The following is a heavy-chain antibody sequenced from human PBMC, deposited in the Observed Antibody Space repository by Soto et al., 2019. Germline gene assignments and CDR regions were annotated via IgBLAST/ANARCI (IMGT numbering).Heavy chain of an antibody. CDR3: SRDGSGGWAHPPPYGYFDL. Sequence: PGGSLRLSCAASGFTFSSYAMHWVRQAPGKGLEWVAVISYDGSNKYYADSVKGRFTISRDNSKNTLYLQMNSLRAEDTAVYYCSRDGSGGWAHPPPYGYFDLWGQGSLVIVSS. J-gene: IGHJ4*02. CDR2: ISYDGSNK. D-gene: IGHD6-19*01. V-gene: IGHV3-30-3*01. CDR1: GFTFSSYA.